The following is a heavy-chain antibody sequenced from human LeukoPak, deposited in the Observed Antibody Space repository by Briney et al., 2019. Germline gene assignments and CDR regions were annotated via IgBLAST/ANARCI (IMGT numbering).Heavy chain of an antibody. CDR1: GDSISNYY. V-gene: IGHV4-59*12. Sequence: SETLSLTCSVSGDSISNYYWSWIRQPPGKGLEWIGHMYYTGITNYNPSLKSRVSMSGDTSKNQLFLNLNSVTAADTAMCYCARSSPREYAFDIWGQETMVTVSS. CDR3: ARSSPREYAFDI. CDR2: MYYTGIT. J-gene: IGHJ3*02.